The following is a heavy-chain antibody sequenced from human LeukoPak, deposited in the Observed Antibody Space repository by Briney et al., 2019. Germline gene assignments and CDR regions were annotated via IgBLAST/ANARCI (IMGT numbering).Heavy chain of an antibody. Sequence: GGSLRLSCAASGFTFDDYGMSWVRQAPGKGLEWVSGINWNGGSTGCADSVKGRFTISRDNAKNSLYLQMNSLRAEDTALYYCARDVYSGSFDYWGQGTLVTVSS. J-gene: IGHJ4*02. D-gene: IGHD1-26*01. CDR3: ARDVYSGSFDY. CDR1: GFTFDDYG. CDR2: INWNGGST. V-gene: IGHV3-20*04.